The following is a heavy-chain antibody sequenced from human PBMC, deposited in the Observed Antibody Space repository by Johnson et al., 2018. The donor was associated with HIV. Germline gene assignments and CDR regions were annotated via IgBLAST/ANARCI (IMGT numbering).Heavy chain of an antibody. D-gene: IGHD4/OR15-4a*01. CDR2: ISTDGGRT. V-gene: IGHV3-74*01. J-gene: IGHJ3*02. Sequence: MQLVESGGGLVQPGGTLRLSCVVSGFTFRNYWMEWVRQAPGKGLVWVSRISTDGGRTTYADSVKDRFTISRDNAKNTLYLEMSGLRADDTAVYYCVRDDYSFHIWGRGTLVTVSS. CDR3: VRDDYSFHI. CDR1: GFTFRNYW.